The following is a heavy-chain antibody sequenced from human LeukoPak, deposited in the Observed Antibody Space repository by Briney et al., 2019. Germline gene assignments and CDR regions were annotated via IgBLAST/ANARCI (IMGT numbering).Heavy chain of an antibody. CDR1: GFTFSSYG. V-gene: IGHV3-30*02. CDR2: IRYDGSNK. Sequence: PGGSLRLSCAASGFTFSSYGMHWVRQAPGKGLEWVAFIRYDGSNKYYADSVKGRFTISRDNSKNTLYLQMNSLRAEDTAVYYCAKDTAFFGAFIGYYYYMDVWGKGTTVTVSS. CDR3: AKDTAFFGAFIGYYYYMDV. J-gene: IGHJ6*03. D-gene: IGHD3-3*01.